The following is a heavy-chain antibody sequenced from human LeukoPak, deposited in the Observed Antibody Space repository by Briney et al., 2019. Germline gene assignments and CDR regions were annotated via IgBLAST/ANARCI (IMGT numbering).Heavy chain of an antibody. CDR3: ARVRAYYYDSSGIDAFDI. CDR2: IYTSGST. J-gene: IGHJ3*02. CDR1: GGSISSYY. Sequence: SETLALTCTVPGGSISSYYWSCIRQPAGKGLEWIGRIYTSGSTNYNPSLKSRVTMSVDTSKNQFSLKLSSVTAADTAVYYCARVRAYYYDSSGIDAFDIWGQGTMVTVSS. D-gene: IGHD3-22*01. V-gene: IGHV4-4*07.